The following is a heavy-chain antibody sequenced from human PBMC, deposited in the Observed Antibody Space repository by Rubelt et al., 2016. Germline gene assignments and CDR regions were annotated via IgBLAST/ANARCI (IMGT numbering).Heavy chain of an antibody. CDR2: IHYTGST. CDR1: GDSINNYY. V-gene: IGHV4-59*08. Sequence: QVQLQESGPGLVKPSETLSLTCTVSGDSINNYYWNWIRQPPGKGLEWIGYIHYTGSTLYNPALQRRLSIPRDTSRNQFSLRRTSGTAADTAVDYCARTTGPIDCWGQGTLVTVSS. CDR3: ARTTGPIDC. D-gene: IGHD1-1*01. J-gene: IGHJ4*02.